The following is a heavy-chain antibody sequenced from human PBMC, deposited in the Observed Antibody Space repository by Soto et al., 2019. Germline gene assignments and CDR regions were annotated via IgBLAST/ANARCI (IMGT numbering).Heavy chain of an antibody. Sequence: GGSLRLSCAASGFTFSSYEMNWVRQAPGKGLEWVSYISSSGSTIYYADSVKGRFTISRDNAKNSLYLQMNSLRAEDTAVYYCARDPFITIFGVAADYWGQGTLVTVSS. V-gene: IGHV3-48*03. J-gene: IGHJ4*02. CDR3: ARDPFITIFGVAADY. CDR1: GFTFSSYE. CDR2: ISSSGSTI. D-gene: IGHD3-3*01.